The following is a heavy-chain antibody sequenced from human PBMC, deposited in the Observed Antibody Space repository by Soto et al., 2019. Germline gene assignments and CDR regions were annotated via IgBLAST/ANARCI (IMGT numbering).Heavy chain of an antibody. D-gene: IGHD3-10*01. V-gene: IGHV4-39*01. J-gene: IGHJ4*02. CDR2: MYYSVST. CDR1: CGSISSSISY. CDR3: ARGHYYGSGSAPLEY. Sequence: PSETLSLTCTVSCGSISSSISYCGWSRQPPGKGLELIGSMYYSVSTCYNPSLKSRVTISVDPSKNQFSLKLSSVTAADTAVYYCARGHYYGSGSAPLEYWGEGTMVTVSS.